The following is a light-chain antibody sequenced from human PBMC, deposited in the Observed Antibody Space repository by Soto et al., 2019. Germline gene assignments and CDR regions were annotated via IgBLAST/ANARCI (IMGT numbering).Light chain of an antibody. V-gene: IGLV1-40*01. J-gene: IGLJ1*01. Sequence: QSVLTQPPSVSGAPGQRVTISCTGSSSNIGAGYDVHWYQQLPGTTPKLLIYGNSNRPSGIPDRFSGSKSATSASLAITGLQAEDVADYYCQSYDSSLSGFGFGTRTKLPVL. CDR1: SSNIGAGYD. CDR3: QSYDSSLSGFG. CDR2: GNS.